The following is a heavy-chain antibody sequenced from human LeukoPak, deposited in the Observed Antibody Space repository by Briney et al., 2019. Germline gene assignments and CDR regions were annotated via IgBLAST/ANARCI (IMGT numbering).Heavy chain of an antibody. V-gene: IGHV4-59*08. CDR1: GGSICTYY. D-gene: IGHD3-16*02. J-gene: IGHJ6*03. Sequence: PSETLSLTCTVSGGSICTYYWSWIRQSPGRGLEWIGYIYVTGTRYNPYLHSRVTISLDRSRNQFFLKMSSVTAADTAVYYCARHIGGGIEDMDVWGKGTKVTVSS. CDR2: IYVTGT. CDR3: ARHIGGGIEDMDV.